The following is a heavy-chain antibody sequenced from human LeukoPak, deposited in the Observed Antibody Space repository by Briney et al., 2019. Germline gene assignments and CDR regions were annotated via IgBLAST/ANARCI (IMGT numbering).Heavy chain of an antibody. Sequence: GASVKVSCKASGDTFSSYTISWVRQAPGQGLEWMGRIIPILGIANYAQKFQGRVTITADKSTSTAYMELSSLRSEDTAVYYCARDLGWSGYYEDAFDYWGQGTLVTVSS. CDR3: ARDLGWSGYYEDAFDY. D-gene: IGHD3-3*01. CDR1: GDTFSSYT. V-gene: IGHV1-69*04. CDR2: IIPILGIA. J-gene: IGHJ4*02.